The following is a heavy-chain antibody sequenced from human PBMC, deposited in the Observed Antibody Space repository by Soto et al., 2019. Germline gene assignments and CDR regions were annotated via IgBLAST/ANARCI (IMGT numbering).Heavy chain of an antibody. J-gene: IGHJ4*02. D-gene: IGHD5-12*01. CDR2: IIPIFGTA. CDR1: GGTFSSYA. Sequence: SVKVSFKASGGTFSSYAISWLRQAPGQGLEWMGGIIPIFGTANYAQKFQGRVTITADESTSTAYMELSSLRSEDTAVYYCARDMSDGYNYFDYWGQGTLVTVSS. CDR3: ARDMSDGYNYFDY. V-gene: IGHV1-69*13.